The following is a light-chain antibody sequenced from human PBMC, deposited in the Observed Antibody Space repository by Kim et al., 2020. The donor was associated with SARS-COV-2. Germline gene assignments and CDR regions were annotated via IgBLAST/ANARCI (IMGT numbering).Light chain of an antibody. CDR3: QQSYSTPSA. CDR2: AAS. CDR1: QSISSY. V-gene: IGKV1-39*01. Sequence: ASVGDRVTMPCRASQSISSYLNWDQKKPGKAPKLLIYAASSLQSGVPSRFSGSGSGTDFTLTISSLQPEDFATYYCQQSYSTPSAFGPGTKVDIK. J-gene: IGKJ3*01.